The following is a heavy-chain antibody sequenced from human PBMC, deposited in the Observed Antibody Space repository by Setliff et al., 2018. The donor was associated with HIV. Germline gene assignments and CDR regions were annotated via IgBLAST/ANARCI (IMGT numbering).Heavy chain of an antibody. CDR2: INHSGST. Sequence: TSETLSLTCAVYGGSFSGYYWSWIRQSPGKGLEWIGEINHSGSTNYNPSLKSRVTILGDTSKNQFSLIVSSVTAADTATYYCARHQSGYNFSPFDNWGLGSLVTVS. CDR3: ARHQSGYNFSPFDN. CDR1: GGSFSGYY. V-gene: IGHV4-34*01. D-gene: IGHD5-12*01. J-gene: IGHJ4*02.